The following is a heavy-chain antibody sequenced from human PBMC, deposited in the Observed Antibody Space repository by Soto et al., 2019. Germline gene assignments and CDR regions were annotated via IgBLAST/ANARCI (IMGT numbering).Heavy chain of an antibody. V-gene: IGHV1-3*05. CDR3: ARGTVVTHFDC. J-gene: IGHJ4*02. Sequence: QVQLVQSGAEEQKPGASVKVSCKASGYTFTSYAMHLVRQAPGQRLEWMGWINAGTGNTKYSQKFQGRVTITRDTAASTADLELSRLKSEYTAVYYCARGTVVTHFDCRCQGTLVTDSS. D-gene: IGHD2-15*01. CDR1: GYTFTSYA. CDR2: INAGTGNT.